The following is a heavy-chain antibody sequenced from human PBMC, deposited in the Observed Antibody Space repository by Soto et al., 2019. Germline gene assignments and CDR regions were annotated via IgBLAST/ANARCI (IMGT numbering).Heavy chain of an antibody. CDR3: AKHDFWTPYNTGLDS. CDR1: GFTFTSYA. CDR2: ISGSGSDT. J-gene: IGHJ4*02. D-gene: IGHD3-3*01. Sequence: PGGSLRLSCSASGFTFTSYAMSWVRQAPGKGLEWVSGISGSGSDTKSADSVKGRFTISRDNFKNMLYLQMNSLRAEDTAVYYCAKHDFWTPYNTGLDSWGQGTLVTVSS. V-gene: IGHV3-23*01.